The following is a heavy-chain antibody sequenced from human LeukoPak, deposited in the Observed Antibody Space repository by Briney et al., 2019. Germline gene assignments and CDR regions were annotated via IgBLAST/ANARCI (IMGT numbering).Heavy chain of an antibody. D-gene: IGHD1-26*01. CDR2: ISSSSSYI. V-gene: IGHV3-21*01. Sequence: GGSLRLSCAASGFTFSSYSMNWVRQAPGKGLEWVSSISSSSSYIYYADSVKGRFTISRDNSKNTLYLQMNSLRAEDTAVYYCAATTIVGATLDYWGQGTLVTVSS. J-gene: IGHJ4*02. CDR1: GFTFSSYS. CDR3: AATTIVGATLDY.